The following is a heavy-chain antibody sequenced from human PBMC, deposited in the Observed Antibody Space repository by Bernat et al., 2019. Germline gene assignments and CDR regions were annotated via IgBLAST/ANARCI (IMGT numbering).Heavy chain of an antibody. V-gene: IGHV3-48*01. D-gene: IGHD3-10*01. J-gene: IGHJ4*02. CDR3: ARGYGSGTWMGY. Sequence: EVQLVESGGGLVQPGGSLRLSCAVSGLNFNTYSMTWVRQAPGKGLEWLSCISSTSSVIFYADSVKGRFTVSRDNAKNSLYLQMNSLRAEETAVYYCARGYGSGTWMGYWGQGTLVIVSS. CDR1: GLNFNTYS. CDR2: ISSTSSVI.